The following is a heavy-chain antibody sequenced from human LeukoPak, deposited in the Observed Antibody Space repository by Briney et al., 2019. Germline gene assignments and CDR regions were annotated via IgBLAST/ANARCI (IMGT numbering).Heavy chain of an antibody. CDR1: GGSFSSYA. V-gene: IGHV1-69*04. J-gene: IGHJ5*02. Sequence: AASVTLTCTASGGSFSSYAIGWVRQAPGQGLELMGRVIPIFGVANYAQKFQGRVTITADKSTNTAYMELSSLRSEDTAVYYCARDEMATTYWFDPWGQGTLVTVSS. CDR3: ARDEMATTYWFDP. D-gene: IGHD5-24*01. CDR2: VIPIFGVA.